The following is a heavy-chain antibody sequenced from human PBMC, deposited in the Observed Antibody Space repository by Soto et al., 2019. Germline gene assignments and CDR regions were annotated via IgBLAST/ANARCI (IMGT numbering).Heavy chain of an antibody. D-gene: IGHD3-3*01. CDR2: MNPNSGNT. CDR1: GYTFTSYD. V-gene: IGHV1-8*01. Sequence: GASVKVSCKASGYTFTSYDINWLRQATGQGLEWMGWMNPNSGNTGYAQKFQGRVTMTRNTSISTAYMELSSLGSEDTAVYYCATYYDFWSGFYGMAVWGQGTTVTVS. CDR3: ATYYDFWSGFYGMAV. J-gene: IGHJ6*02.